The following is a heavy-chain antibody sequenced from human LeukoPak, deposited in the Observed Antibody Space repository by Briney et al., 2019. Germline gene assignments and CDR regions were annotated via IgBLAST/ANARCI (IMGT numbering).Heavy chain of an antibody. J-gene: IGHJ4*02. D-gene: IGHD5-12*01. CDR3: ATVVLYSGYYFDY. V-gene: IGHV1-24*01. CDR2: FDPEDGAT. CDR1: GYTLTELS. Sequence: ASVKVSCKVSGYTLTELSMHWVRQAPGKGLEWMGGFDPEDGATIYAQKFQGRVTMTEDTSTDTAYVELSSLSSEDTAVYYCATVVLYSGYYFDYWGQGTLVTVSS.